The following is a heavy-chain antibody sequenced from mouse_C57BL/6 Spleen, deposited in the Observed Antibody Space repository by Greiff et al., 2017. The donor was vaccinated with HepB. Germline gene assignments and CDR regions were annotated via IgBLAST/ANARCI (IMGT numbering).Heavy chain of an antibody. CDR1: GFSLTSYG. CDR3: DRHSGCDYGNCAMGY. CDR2: IWSGGST. V-gene: IGHV2-6-1*01. Sequence: VQLVESGPGLVAPSQSLSITCTVSGFSLTSYGVHWVRQPPGKGLEWLVVIWSGGSTTYNSALKSRLSISKDNSKSQVFLKMNSLQTDDTAMYFCDRHSGCDYGNCAMGYWGQGASVTVSS. D-gene: IGHD2-4*01. J-gene: IGHJ4*01.